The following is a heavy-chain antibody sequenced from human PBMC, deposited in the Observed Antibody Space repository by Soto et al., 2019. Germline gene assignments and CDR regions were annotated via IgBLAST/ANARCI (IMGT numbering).Heavy chain of an antibody. D-gene: IGHD3-16*01. CDR2: IYRSGST. J-gene: IGHJ5*01. CDR3: ARWKYSYADLPGDWFDS. CDR1: GASLTSGSYY. V-gene: IGHV4-61*01. Sequence: QVQLQESGPGLVRPSETLSLTCTVSGASLTSGSYYWSWVRQPPGKGLEWIAYIYRSGSTNYNPSLESRATISVDTSQNQFSLRLTSVTPADTAMYYCARWKYSYADLPGDWFDSWGQGTLVTVSS.